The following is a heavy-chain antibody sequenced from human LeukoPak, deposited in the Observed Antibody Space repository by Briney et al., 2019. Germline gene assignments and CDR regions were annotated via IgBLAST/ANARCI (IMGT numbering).Heavy chain of an antibody. Sequence: ASVKVSCKASGYTFTDYYMQLVRQAPGQGLEWMGWFNPNSGGTNYAQKFQGRVTMTRDTSISTAYMELSRLRSDDTAVYYCARGGLSSTSRFIDYWGQGTLVTVSS. CDR2: FNPNSGGT. J-gene: IGHJ4*02. V-gene: IGHV1-2*02. CDR3: ARGGLSSTSRFIDY. D-gene: IGHD2-2*01. CDR1: GYTFTDYY.